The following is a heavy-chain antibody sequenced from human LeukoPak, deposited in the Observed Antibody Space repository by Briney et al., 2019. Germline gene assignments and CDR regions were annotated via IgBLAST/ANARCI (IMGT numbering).Heavy chain of an antibody. CDR1: GFTFSSYA. Sequence: GRSLRLSCAASGFTFSSYAMHWVRQAPGKGLGWVAVISYDGSNKYYADSVKGRFTISRDNSKNTLYLQMNSLRAEDTAVYYCARGTSVRLQGGILWYSSSWGVYYFDYWGQGTLVTVSS. V-gene: IGHV3-30-3*01. CDR3: ARGTSVRLQGGILWYSSSWGVYYFDY. D-gene: IGHD6-6*01. CDR2: ISYDGSNK. J-gene: IGHJ4*02.